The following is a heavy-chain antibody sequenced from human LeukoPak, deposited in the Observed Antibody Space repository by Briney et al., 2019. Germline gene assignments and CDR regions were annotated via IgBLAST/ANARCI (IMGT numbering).Heavy chain of an antibody. Sequence: GGSLRLSCAASGFTFSSYSMNWVRQAPGKGLEWVSSISSSSSYIYYADSVKGRFTISRDNAKNSLYLQMNSLRAEDTAVYYCTRLKTLEWSKAGAFDIWGQGTMVTDSS. CDR2: ISSSSSYI. CDR1: GFTFSSYS. V-gene: IGHV3-21*01. D-gene: IGHD3-3*01. J-gene: IGHJ3*02. CDR3: TRLKTLEWSKAGAFDI.